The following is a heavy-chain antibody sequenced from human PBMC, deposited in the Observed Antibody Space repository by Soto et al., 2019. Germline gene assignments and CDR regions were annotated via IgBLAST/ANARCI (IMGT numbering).Heavy chain of an antibody. CDR2: IRSKANSYAT. Sequence: GGSLRLSCAASGFTFSGSAMHWVRQASGKGLEWVGRIRSKANSYATAYAASVKGRFTISRDDSKNTAYLQMNSLKTEDTAVYYCTRSMVRGVIPFDYWGQGTLVTVSS. CDR1: GFTFSGSA. V-gene: IGHV3-73*01. D-gene: IGHD3-10*01. CDR3: TRSMVRGVIPFDY. J-gene: IGHJ4*02.